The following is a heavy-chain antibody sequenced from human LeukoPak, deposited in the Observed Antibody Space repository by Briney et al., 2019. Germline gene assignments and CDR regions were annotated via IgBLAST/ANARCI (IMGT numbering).Heavy chain of an antibody. V-gene: IGHV4-34*01. J-gene: IGHJ6*03. Sequence: PSETLSLTCAVYGLSFSGYYWSWIRQPPGKGLEWIGEINHSGSTNYNPSLKSGGTISVDTSKNQFSLKLSSVTAADTAVYYCARGPYYDFWSGYYTPTRYYYYMDVWGKGTTVTVSS. CDR3: ARGPYYDFWSGYYTPTRYYYYMDV. CDR1: GLSFSGYY. CDR2: INHSGST. D-gene: IGHD3-3*01.